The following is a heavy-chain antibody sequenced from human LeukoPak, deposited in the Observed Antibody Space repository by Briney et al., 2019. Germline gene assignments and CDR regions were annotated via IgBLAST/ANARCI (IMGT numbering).Heavy chain of an antibody. CDR3: AKDSAAAH. CDR1: GFTFSSYW. J-gene: IGHJ4*02. Sequence: PGGSLRLSCAASGFTFSSYWMGWVRQAPGQGLEWVANIRQEGSEKNYADSVKGRFTISRDNAKNSLYLQMSSLRAEDTAVYYCAKDSAAAHWGQGTLVTVSS. D-gene: IGHD2-15*01. CDR2: IRQEGSEK. V-gene: IGHV3-7*01.